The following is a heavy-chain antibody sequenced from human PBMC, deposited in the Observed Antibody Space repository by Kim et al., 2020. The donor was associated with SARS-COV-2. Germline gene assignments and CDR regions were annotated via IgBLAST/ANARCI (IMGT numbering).Heavy chain of an antibody. J-gene: IGHJ3*02. V-gene: IGHV6-1*01. Sequence: AVTVKSRITVNSYTSKNQVSLQLNSVSPEDTAVYYCARVIPYFGEFAFDIWGQGTMVTVSS. D-gene: IGHD3-10*01. CDR3: ARVIPYFGEFAFDI.